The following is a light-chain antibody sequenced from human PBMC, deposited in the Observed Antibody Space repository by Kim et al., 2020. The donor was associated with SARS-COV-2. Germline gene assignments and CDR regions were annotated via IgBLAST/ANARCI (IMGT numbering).Light chain of an antibody. CDR3: QQYGGSPIT. CDR1: QSVSSSY. J-gene: IGKJ5*01. CDR2: GAS. Sequence: EIVLTQSPGTLSLSPGERATLSRRASQSVSSSYLAWYQQKPGQAPRLLIYGASTRATGIPDRFSGTGSGTDFTLTISRLEPEDFALYYCQQYGGSPITFGQGTRLEIK. V-gene: IGKV3-20*01.